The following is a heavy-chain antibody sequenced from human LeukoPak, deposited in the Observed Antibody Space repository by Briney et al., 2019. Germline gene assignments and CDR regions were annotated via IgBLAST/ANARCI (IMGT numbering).Heavy chain of an antibody. J-gene: IGHJ5*02. CDR1: GGSISSGSYY. D-gene: IGHD2-2*01. V-gene: IGHV4-61*02. CDR2: IYTSGST. CDR3: AREPRNVVVVPAAIGFDP. Sequence: SETLSLTCTVSGGSISSGSYYWSWIRQPAGKGLEWSGRIYTSGSTNYNPSLKSRVTISVDTSKNQFSLKLSSVTAADTAVYYCAREPRNVVVVPAAIGFDPWGQGTLVTVSS.